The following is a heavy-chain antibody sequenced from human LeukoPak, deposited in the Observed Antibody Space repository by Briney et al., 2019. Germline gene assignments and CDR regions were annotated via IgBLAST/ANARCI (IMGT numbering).Heavy chain of an antibody. CDR1: GGSLCSLY. Sequence: SETLSLTCSVSGGSLCSLYWSWIRQPPGKGLEWIGYIYYTGSTNYNPSLKSRVTMFVDMSKNQFSLRLSSVTAADTAVYYCARHRAYSSSSPFDYWGQGTLVTVSS. CDR2: IYYTGST. J-gene: IGHJ4*02. CDR3: ARHRAYSSSSPFDY. V-gene: IGHV4-59*08. D-gene: IGHD6-6*01.